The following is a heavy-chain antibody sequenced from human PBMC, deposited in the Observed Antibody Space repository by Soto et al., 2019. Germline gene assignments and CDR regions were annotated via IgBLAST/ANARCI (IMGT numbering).Heavy chain of an antibody. CDR2: INHSGST. CDR1: GGSFSGYY. V-gene: IGHV4-34*01. Sequence: SETLSLTCAVYGGSFSGYYWSWIRQPPGKGLEWIGEINHSGSTNYNPSLKSRVTISVDTSKNQFSLKLSSVTAADTAVYYCARGDEYSSSYYFDYWGQGTLVTVSS. J-gene: IGHJ4*02. D-gene: IGHD6-6*01. CDR3: ARGDEYSSSYYFDY.